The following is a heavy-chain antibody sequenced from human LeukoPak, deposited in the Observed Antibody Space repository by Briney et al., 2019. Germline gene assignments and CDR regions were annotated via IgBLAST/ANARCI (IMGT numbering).Heavy chain of an antibody. Sequence: GGSLRLSCAASGFTFSSYAMHWVRQAPGKGLEWVAVISYDGSNKYYADSVKGRFTISRDNSKNTLYLQMNSLRAEDTAVYYCARDLLISPAAFDYWGQGTLVTVSS. V-gene: IGHV3-30*04. D-gene: IGHD2-8*01. J-gene: IGHJ4*02. CDR3: ARDLLISPAAFDY. CDR2: ISYDGSNK. CDR1: GFTFSSYA.